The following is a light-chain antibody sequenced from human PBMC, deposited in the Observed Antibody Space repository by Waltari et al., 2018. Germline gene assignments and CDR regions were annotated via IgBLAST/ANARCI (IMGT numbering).Light chain of an antibody. CDR3: QQRSNWPLT. Sequence: IQITQSPSSLSASVGDRVTITCPSSYRIYNFFNWYWQKPGKAPKVLIYGASTLQSGVPSRFSGSGSGTDFTLTISSLESEDFAVYYCQQRSNWPLTFGGGTKVEIK. CDR1: YRIYNF. CDR2: GAS. J-gene: IGKJ4*01. V-gene: IGKV1-39*01.